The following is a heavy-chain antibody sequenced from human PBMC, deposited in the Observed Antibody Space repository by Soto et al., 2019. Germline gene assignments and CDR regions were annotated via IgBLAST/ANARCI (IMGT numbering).Heavy chain of an antibody. Sequence: SETLALTCTISGGSISSYYWSWIRQPPGKGLEWIGYIYYSGSTNYNPSLKSRVTISVDTSKSQLSLKLSSVTAADTAVYYCARRYGYYFDYWGQGTLVTVSS. J-gene: IGHJ4*02. D-gene: IGHD4-17*01. CDR1: GGSISSYY. CDR3: ARRYGYYFDY. CDR2: IYYSGST. V-gene: IGHV4-59*08.